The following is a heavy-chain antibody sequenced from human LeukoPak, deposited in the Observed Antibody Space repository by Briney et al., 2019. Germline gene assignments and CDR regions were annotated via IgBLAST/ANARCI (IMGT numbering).Heavy chain of an antibody. J-gene: IGHJ4*02. CDR2: IDPSDSYT. CDR1: GYSLTSYW. V-gene: IGHV5-10-1*01. CDR3: AILGYCSGGSCQYYFDY. Sequence: PGESLKISCKGSGYSLTSYWISWVRQMPGKGLEWMGRIDPSDSYTNYSPSFQGHVTISADKSISTAYLQWSSLEASDTAMYYCAILGYCSGGSCQYYFDYWGQGTLVTVSS. D-gene: IGHD2-15*01.